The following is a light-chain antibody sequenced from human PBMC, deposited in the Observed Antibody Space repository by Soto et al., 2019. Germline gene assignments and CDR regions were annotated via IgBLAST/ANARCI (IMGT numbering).Light chain of an antibody. CDR2: GAS. J-gene: IGKJ1*01. CDR3: QQYDNWPPWT. V-gene: IGKV3-15*01. Sequence: EIVLTQSPGTLSLSPGERATLSCRASQSVSSNLAWYQQKPGQAPWLLIYGASTRATGIPARFSGSGSGTEFTLTISSLLSEDFAVYYCQQYDNWPPWTFGQGTKVDIK. CDR1: QSVSSN.